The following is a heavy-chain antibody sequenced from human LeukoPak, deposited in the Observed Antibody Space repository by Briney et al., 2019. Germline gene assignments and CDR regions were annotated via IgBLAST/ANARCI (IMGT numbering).Heavy chain of an antibody. CDR1: GYTFTSHG. V-gene: IGHV1-18*01. J-gene: IGHJ4*02. Sequence: GASVKVSCKASGYTFTSHGITWARQAPGQGLEWMGWISAYNGNANYAQKVQGRVTMTRDTSTSTAYMELRSLKSDDTAVYYCARGVQSVGELFDYFDYWGQGTLVTVSS. CDR2: ISAYNGNA. D-gene: IGHD3-10*01. CDR3: ARGVQSVGELFDYFDY.